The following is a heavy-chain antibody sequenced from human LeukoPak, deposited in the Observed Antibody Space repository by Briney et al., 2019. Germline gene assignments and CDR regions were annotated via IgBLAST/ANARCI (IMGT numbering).Heavy chain of an antibody. D-gene: IGHD6-13*01. CDR1: GFTFGTYW. CDR3: ARGRGAAADDY. J-gene: IGHJ4*02. CDR2: INSDGSST. Sequence: GGSLRLSCAASGFTFGTYWMHWVRQAPGKGLVWVSRINSDGSSTSYADSVKGRFTISRDNAKNTLYLQMNSLRAEDTAVYYCARGRGAAADDYWGQGTLLTVSS. V-gene: IGHV3-74*01.